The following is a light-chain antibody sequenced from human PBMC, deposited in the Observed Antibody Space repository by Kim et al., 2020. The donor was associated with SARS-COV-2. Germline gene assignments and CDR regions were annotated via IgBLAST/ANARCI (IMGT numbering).Light chain of an antibody. V-gene: IGKV1-39*01. J-gene: IGKJ4*01. CDR2: DAS. CDR1: QSISTY. Sequence: SVGDRVTIPCRASQSISTYLNWYQQKPGKAPNLLIYDASTLQGGVPSRFSGSGSETDFTLTISSLQPEDFATYYCQQSFTTPSLTFGGGTKVDIK. CDR3: QQSFTTPSLT.